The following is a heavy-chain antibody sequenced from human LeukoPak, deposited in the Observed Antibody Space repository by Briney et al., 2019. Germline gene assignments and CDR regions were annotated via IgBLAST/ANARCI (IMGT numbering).Heavy chain of an antibody. V-gene: IGHV3-30*04. CDR2: ISYDGSNK. J-gene: IGHJ5*02. CDR1: GFTFSSYA. D-gene: IGHD5-18*01. CDR3: ARDWGSYSYGPHFDH. Sequence: GGSPRLSCAASGFTFSSYAMHWVRQAPGKGLEWVAVISYDGSNKYYADSVKGRFTISRDNSKNTLYLQMNSLRAEDTAVYYCARDWGSYSYGPHFDHWGQGTLVTVSS.